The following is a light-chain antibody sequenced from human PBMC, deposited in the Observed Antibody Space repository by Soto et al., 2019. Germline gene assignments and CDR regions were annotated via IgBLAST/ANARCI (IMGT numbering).Light chain of an antibody. Sequence: AIQMTQSPSSLSASVGDRVTITCRASQGIKNDLGWYQQKPGKAPKLLIYAASSLQSGVPSSFSGSGSGTDFTLTISSLQPDDFATYYCLQDYTHPLTFGQGTKVDI. J-gene: IGKJ1*01. CDR2: AAS. V-gene: IGKV1-6*01. CDR3: LQDYTHPLT. CDR1: QGIKND.